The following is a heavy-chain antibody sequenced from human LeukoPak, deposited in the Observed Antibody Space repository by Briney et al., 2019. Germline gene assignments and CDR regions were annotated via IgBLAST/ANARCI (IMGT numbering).Heavy chain of an antibody. CDR1: GFTFSGYA. CDR3: AKSSCGSGYCCFDY. Sequence: PGGSLRLSCAASGFTFSGYAMSWVRQAPGKGLEWVSTISDNGGRTYYADSVKGRFTISRDNSKNTLYLQMNSLRAEDTAVYYCAKSSCGSGYCCFDYWGQGTLVTVSS. D-gene: IGHD6-19*01. J-gene: IGHJ4*02. V-gene: IGHV3-23*01. CDR2: ISDNGGRT.